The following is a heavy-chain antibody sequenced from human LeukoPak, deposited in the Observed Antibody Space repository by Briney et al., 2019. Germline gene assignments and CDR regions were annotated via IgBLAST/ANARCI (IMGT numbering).Heavy chain of an antibody. D-gene: IGHD3-3*01. CDR1: GYTFTSYD. CDR3: ARAVHTTYYDFWSGYLDPCMDV. J-gene: IGHJ6*03. Sequence: ASVKVSCKASGYTFTSYDINWVRQATGQGLEWMGWMKPNSGNTGYAQKFQGRVTMTRNTSISTAYMELSSLRSEDTAVYYCARAVHTTYYDFWSGYLDPCMDVWGKGTTVTVSS. CDR2: MKPNSGNT. V-gene: IGHV1-8*01.